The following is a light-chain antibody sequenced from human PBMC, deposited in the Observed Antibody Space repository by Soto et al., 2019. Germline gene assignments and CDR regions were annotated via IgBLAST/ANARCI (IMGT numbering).Light chain of an antibody. CDR2: GAS. J-gene: IGKJ4*01. CDR3: QQYNNWPLT. CDR1: QSVSSN. Sequence: EIVITQSPATLSVSPGERATLSCRASQSVSSNLAWYHQKPGQAPRLLIYGASTRATGIPARFSGSGSGTEFTLTISSLQSEDFAVYYCQQYNNWPLTFGGGTKVDIK. V-gene: IGKV3-15*01.